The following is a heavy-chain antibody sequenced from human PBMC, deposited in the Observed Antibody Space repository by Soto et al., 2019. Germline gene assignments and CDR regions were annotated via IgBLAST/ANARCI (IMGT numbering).Heavy chain of an antibody. CDR3: ARDYYYDSSGYLEYFQL. V-gene: IGHV1-69*02. CDR1: GGTVSRYT. D-gene: IGHD3-22*01. Sequence: QVQLVQSGAEVKKPGSSVKVSCKASGGTVSRYTIIWVRQAPGQGLEWMGRNIPILGITNYAQKFQGRVTITADKSTSTDYMELSSLRSEDTAVYYCARDYYYDSSGYLEYFQLWGQGTLVTVSS. J-gene: IGHJ1*01. CDR2: NIPILGIT.